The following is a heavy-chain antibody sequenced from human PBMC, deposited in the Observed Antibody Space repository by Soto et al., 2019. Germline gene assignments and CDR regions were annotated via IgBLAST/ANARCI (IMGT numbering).Heavy chain of an antibody. CDR2: ISFDGRNT. Sequence: QVKLVESGGGVVQPGRSLRLSCAASGFTFDNYGMHWVRQAPGKGLEWVVVISFDGRNTDYADSVKGRFTISRDKSKNSLYLQIISLGAEDTAVYCCAKQSGSGSYHSVGSGGHVDYWGQGTLVTVSS. CDR3: AKQSGSGSYHSVGSGGHVDY. CDR1: GFTFDNYG. J-gene: IGHJ4*02. V-gene: IGHV3-30*18. D-gene: IGHD3-10*01.